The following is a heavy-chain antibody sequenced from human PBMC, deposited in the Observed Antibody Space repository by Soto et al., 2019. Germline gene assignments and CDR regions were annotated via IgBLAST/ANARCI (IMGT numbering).Heavy chain of an antibody. Sequence: PGGSLRLSCAASGFTFSSYGMHWVRQAPGKGLEWVAVISYDGSNKYYADSVKGRFTISRDNSKNTLYLQMNSLRAEDTAVYYCAKVLEGYDFWSGYLTDYYYYGMDVWGQGTTVTVSS. D-gene: IGHD3-3*01. V-gene: IGHV3-30*18. CDR2: ISYDGSNK. CDR3: AKVLEGYDFWSGYLTDYYYYGMDV. CDR1: GFTFSSYG. J-gene: IGHJ6*02.